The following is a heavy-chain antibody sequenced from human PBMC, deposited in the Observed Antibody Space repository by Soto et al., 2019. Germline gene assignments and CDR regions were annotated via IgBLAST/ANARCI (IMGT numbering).Heavy chain of an antibody. V-gene: IGHV3-7*03. CDR2: IKQDGSEN. D-gene: IGHD3-9*01. CDR1: GFTFSSYC. CDR3: ARVTPHYDILTGPPDY. J-gene: IGHJ4*02. Sequence: GGSLRLSCAASGFTFSSYCRSWVRQAPGKGLEWVGNIKQDGSENYYVASVKGRFTISRDNAKNSLYLQMNSLRAEDTAVYYCARVTPHYDILTGPPDYWGQGTLVTVSS.